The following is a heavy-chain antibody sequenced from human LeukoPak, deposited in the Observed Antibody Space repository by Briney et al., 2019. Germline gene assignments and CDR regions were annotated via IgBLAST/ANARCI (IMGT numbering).Heavy chain of an antibody. CDR2: IYYSGST. V-gene: IGHV4-39*01. J-gene: IGHJ4*02. CDR3: ARRGEYLIFDY. D-gene: IGHD2/OR15-2a*01. Sequence: SETLSLTCTVSGGSISSSSYYWGWIRQPPGKGLEWIGSIYYSGSTYYNPSLKSRVTISVDTSKNQFSLKLSSVTAADTAVYYCARRGEYLIFDYWGQGTLVTVSS. CDR1: GGSISSSSYY.